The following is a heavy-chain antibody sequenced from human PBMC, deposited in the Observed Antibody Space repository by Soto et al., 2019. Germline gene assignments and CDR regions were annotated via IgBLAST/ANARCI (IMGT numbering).Heavy chain of an antibody. CDR2: IHHSGST. J-gene: IGHJ4*02. V-gene: IGHV4-34*01. Sequence: PSETLSLTCAVYGGSFSGYYWSWIRQPPGKGLEWIGEIHHSGSTNYNPSLKSRVTISVDTSKNQFSLKLSSVTAADTAVYYCARGENWNYGTFDYWGQGTLVTVSS. D-gene: IGHD1-7*01. CDR1: GGSFSGYY. CDR3: ARGENWNYGTFDY.